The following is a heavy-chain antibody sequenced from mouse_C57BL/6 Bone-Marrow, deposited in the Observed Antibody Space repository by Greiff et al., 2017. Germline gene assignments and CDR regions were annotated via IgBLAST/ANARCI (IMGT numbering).Heavy chain of an antibody. CDR2: IYPGSGST. Sequence: VQLVESGAELVKPGASVKMSCKASGYTFTSYWITWVKQRPGQGLEWIGDIYPGSGSTNYNEKFKSKATLTVDTSSSTAYMQLSSLTSEDSAVYYCARWYYGSRYYFDYWGQGTTLTVSS. J-gene: IGHJ2*01. CDR3: ARWYYGSRYYFDY. CDR1: GYTFTSYW. D-gene: IGHD1-1*01. V-gene: IGHV1-55*01.